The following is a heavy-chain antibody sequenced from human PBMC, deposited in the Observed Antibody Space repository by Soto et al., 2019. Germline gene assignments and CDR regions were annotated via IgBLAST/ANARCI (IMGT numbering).Heavy chain of an antibody. CDR2: ISGSTSGT. J-gene: IGHJ4*02. Sequence: EVQLLESGGGLVQPGGSLRLSCAASGFAFSSYAMSWVRQAPGKGLEWVSSISGSTSGTYYADAVKGRFTISRDNSNNTLYLKMNSLRAEDTVVYYCAKDRGVIDPFDYWGQGALVTVSS. CDR3: AKDRGVIDPFDY. V-gene: IGHV3-23*01. CDR1: GFAFSSYA. D-gene: IGHD3-16*02.